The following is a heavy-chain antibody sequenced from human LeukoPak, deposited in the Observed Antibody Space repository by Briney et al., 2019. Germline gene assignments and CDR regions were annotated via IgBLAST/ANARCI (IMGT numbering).Heavy chain of an antibody. D-gene: IGHD6-19*01. Sequence: ASVKVSCKASGHTFTSYAMHWVRQAPGQRLEWMGWINAGNGNTKYSQKFQGRVTITRDTSASTAYMELSSLRSEDTAVYYCARVSGWFDHDAFDIWGQGTMVTVSS. J-gene: IGHJ3*02. CDR1: GHTFTSYA. CDR3: ARVSGWFDHDAFDI. CDR2: INAGNGNT. V-gene: IGHV1-3*01.